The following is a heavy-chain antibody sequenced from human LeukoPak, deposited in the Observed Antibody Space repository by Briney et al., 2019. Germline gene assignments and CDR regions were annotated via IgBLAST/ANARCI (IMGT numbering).Heavy chain of an antibody. CDR1: GGSISSYY. D-gene: IGHD6-6*01. Sequence: SETLSLTCTVSGGSISSYYWSWIRQPAGKGLEWIGRIYTSGSTNYNPSLKSRVTMSVDTSKNQFSLKLSSVTAADTAVYYCARTHYRIAARPDWFDPWGQGTLVTVSS. V-gene: IGHV4-4*07. CDR2: IYTSGST. CDR3: ARTHYRIAARPDWFDP. J-gene: IGHJ5*02.